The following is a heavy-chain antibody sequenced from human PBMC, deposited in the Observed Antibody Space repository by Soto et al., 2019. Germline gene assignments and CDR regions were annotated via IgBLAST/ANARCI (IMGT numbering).Heavy chain of an antibody. V-gene: IGHV3-23*01. Sequence: EVQLLESGGGSVQPGGSLRLSCAASGFTFSSYAMHWVRRPPGKGLEWVSSISGSGGTAYYADSVKGRFSISRDSLVNTLYLQMNSLSAEDAAVYYCAKGRGQNWSFDYWGQGTLVNVSP. J-gene: IGHJ4*02. CDR2: ISGSGGTA. CDR3: AKGRGQNWSFDY. CDR1: GFTFSSYA. D-gene: IGHD1-1*01.